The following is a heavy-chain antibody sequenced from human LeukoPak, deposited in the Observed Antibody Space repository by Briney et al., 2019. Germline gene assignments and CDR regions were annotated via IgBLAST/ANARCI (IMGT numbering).Heavy chain of an antibody. J-gene: IGHJ4*02. D-gene: IGHD5-12*01. Sequence: ASVKVSCKASGYTFTGYYMHWVRQAPGQGLEWMGWINPNSGGTNYAQKFQGRVTMTRDTSISTAYMELSSLSSDDTAVYFCARRVGSSSGYSFDYWGQGTLVIVSS. CDR3: ARRVGSSSGYSFDY. CDR1: GYTFTGYY. CDR2: INPNSGGT. V-gene: IGHV1-2*02.